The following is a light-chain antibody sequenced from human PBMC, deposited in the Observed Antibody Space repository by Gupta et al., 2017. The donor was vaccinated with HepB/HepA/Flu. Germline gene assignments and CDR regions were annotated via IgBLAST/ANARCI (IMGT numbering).Light chain of an antibody. J-gene: IGKJ1*01. CDR3: QQLNSYPRGT. Sequence: DIQLTQSPSFLSASVGDRVTITCRASQGISSYLAWYQQTPGKAPKLLIYAASTLQSGDPSRFSGSGSGTEFTLTISSLQPEDFATYYCQQLNSYPRGTFGQGTKVEIK. V-gene: IGKV1-9*01. CDR2: AAS. CDR1: QGISSY.